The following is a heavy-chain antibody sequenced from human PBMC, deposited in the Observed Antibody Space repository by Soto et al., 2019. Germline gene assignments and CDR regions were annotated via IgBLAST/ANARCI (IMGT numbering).Heavy chain of an antibody. D-gene: IGHD3-16*01. CDR3: AQRVRDYDGGRERANHFDP. Sequence: KESGPTLVRPTQTLTLTCTFSGFSLSTTGVGVGWIRQPPGKALEWLALIYWDDDKRYSPSLKSRLTITKDTSKNEVILTMTNMDRVDTATYYCAQRVRDYDGGRERANHFDPWGQGTLVTVTS. CDR2: IYWDDDK. V-gene: IGHV2-5*02. J-gene: IGHJ5*02. CDR1: GFSLSTTGVG.